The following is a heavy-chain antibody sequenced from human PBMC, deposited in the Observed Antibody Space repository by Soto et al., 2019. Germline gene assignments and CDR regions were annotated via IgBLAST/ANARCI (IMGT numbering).Heavy chain of an antibody. V-gene: IGHV1-69*02. Sequence: QVQLVQSGAEVKKPGSSVKVSCKASGDTFSFYTINWVRQAPGLGLEWVGRINPILSMSNYAQKFQGRVTXTXDXXTNTAYMELRSLRSEDTAMYYCATSYGSGYRAFDHWGQGALVTVSS. D-gene: IGHD3-10*01. J-gene: IGHJ4*02. CDR1: GDTFSFYT. CDR3: ATSYGSGYRAFDH. CDR2: INPILSMS.